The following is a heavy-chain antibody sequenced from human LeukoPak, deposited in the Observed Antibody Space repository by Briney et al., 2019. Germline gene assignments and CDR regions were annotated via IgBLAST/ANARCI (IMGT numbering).Heavy chain of an antibody. CDR1: GYTFTSYD. Sequence: ASVKVSCKASGYTFTSYDINWVRQATGQGLEWMGWMNPNSGNTGYAQKFQGRVTMTRNTSISTAYMELSSLRSEDTAVYYCARGSSGPRVSSGYFNYYYYYMGVWGKGTTVTVSS. J-gene: IGHJ6*03. D-gene: IGHD3-22*01. V-gene: IGHV1-8*02. CDR2: MNPNSGNT. CDR3: ARGSSGPRVSSGYFNYYYYYMGV.